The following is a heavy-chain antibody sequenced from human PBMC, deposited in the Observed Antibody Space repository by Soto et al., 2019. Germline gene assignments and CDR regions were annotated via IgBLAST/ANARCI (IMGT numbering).Heavy chain of an antibody. CDR1: GFSLSTTGVG. CDR2: IYWDDDK. J-gene: IGHJ6*02. V-gene: IGHV2-5*02. CDR3: VQSRCGGDCLQSYSSHSYYGLDV. D-gene: IGHD2-21*02. Sequence: QITLKESGPTLVKPTQTLTLTCSFSGFSLSTTGVGVGWIRQPPGKALEWLALIYWDDDKRYNPSLNSRLTITKDTSTNPVVLAMTNMDTVDTATYYCVQSRCGGDCLQSYSSHSYYGLDVWGQGTTVTVSS.